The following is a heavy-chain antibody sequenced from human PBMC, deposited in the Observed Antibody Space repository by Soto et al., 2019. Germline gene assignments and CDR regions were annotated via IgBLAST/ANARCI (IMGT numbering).Heavy chain of an antibody. V-gene: IGHV1-18*01. CDR2: ISPYNGNT. D-gene: IGHD1-1*01. CDR1: GYTFISYG. CDR3: ARDQTKWRTDAFDI. J-gene: IGHJ3*02. Sequence: HVQLVQSGAEVKKPGASLKVSCKASGYTFISYGVSWVRQAPGQGLEWLGWISPYNGNTNYAQKFQGRITMPTDTSTSTVYMDLRSLRTDDTAVYYCARDQTKWRTDAFDIWGQGTMVVVSS.